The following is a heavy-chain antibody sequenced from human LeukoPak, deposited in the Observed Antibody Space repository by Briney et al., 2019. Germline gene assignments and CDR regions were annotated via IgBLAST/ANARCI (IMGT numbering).Heavy chain of an antibody. CDR1: GGSISSSSYY. Sequence: SSETLSLTCTVSGGSISSSSYYWGWIRQPPGKGLEWIGSIYYSGSTYYNPSLKSRVTISVDTSKNQFSLKLSSVTAADTAVYYCARGGIVGASIDYWGQGTLVTVSS. J-gene: IGHJ4*02. CDR2: IYYSGST. V-gene: IGHV4-39*07. D-gene: IGHD1-26*01. CDR3: ARGGIVGASIDY.